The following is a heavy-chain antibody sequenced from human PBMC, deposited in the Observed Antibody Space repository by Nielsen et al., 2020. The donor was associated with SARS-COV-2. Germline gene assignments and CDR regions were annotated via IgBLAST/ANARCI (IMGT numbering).Heavy chain of an antibody. CDR1: GFTFSSYS. J-gene: IGHJ5*02. Sequence: GGSLRLSCAASGFTFSSYSMNWVRQAPGKGLEWVSSISSSSSYIYYADSVKGRFTISRDNSKNTLYLQMNSLRAEDTAVYYCANHAAGLVGVIWFDPWGQGTLVTVSS. D-gene: IGHD3-22*01. CDR2: ISSSSSYI. V-gene: IGHV3-21*04. CDR3: ANHAAGLVGVIWFDP.